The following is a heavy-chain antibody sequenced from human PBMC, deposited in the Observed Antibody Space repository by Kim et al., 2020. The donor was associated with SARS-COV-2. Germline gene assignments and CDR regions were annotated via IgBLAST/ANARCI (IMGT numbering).Heavy chain of an antibody. J-gene: IGHJ6*02. CDR2: IWYDGSNK. CDR3: ARDRRVVVTYYYYGMDV. CDR1: GFTFSSYG. D-gene: IGHD3-22*01. V-gene: IGHV3-33*01. Sequence: GGSLRLSCAASGFTFSSYGMHWVRQAPGKGLEWVAVIWYDGSNKYYADSVKGRFTISRDNSKNTLYLQMNSLRAEDTAVYYCARDRRVVVTYYYYGMDVWGQGTTVTVSS.